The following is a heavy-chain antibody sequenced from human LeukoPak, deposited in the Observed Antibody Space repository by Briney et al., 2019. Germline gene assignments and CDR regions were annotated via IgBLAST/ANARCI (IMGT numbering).Heavy chain of an antibody. CDR2: ISGSGGST. Sequence: GGSLRLSCAASGFTFSSYGMSWVRQAPGKGLEWVSRISGSGGSTYYADSVKGRFSISRDNPKNTLYLQMNSLRAEDTAVYYCAKSPLSGSSFDYWGQGTLVTVSS. CDR3: AKSPLSGSSFDY. D-gene: IGHD1-26*01. V-gene: IGHV3-23*01. J-gene: IGHJ4*02. CDR1: GFTFSSYG.